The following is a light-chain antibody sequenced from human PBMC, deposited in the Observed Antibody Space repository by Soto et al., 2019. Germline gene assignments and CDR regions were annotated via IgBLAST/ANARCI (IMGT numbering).Light chain of an antibody. CDR3: QSYGGNTLPV. J-gene: IGLJ7*01. CDR2: EDK. CDR1: SGSIASNY. V-gene: IGLV6-57*02. Sequence: NFMLTQPHSVSESPGKTVTISCTGSSGSIASNYVQWYQQRPGSAPTTVIYEDKKRPSGVPDRLSGSIDSSSNSDSLTISVLKTEDEADYYCQSYGGNTLPVFGGGTQLTVL.